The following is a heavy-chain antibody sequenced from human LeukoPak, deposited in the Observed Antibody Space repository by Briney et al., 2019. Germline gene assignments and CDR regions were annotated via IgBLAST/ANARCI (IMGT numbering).Heavy chain of an antibody. CDR2: IIPIFGTA. CDR3: ARQRRGTMVFGVVINYFDY. D-gene: IGHD3-3*01. V-gene: IGHV1-69*05. J-gene: IGHJ4*02. CDR1: GGTFSSYA. Sequence: GASVKVSCKASGGTFSSYAISWVRQAPGQGLEWMGGIIPIFGTANYAQKFQGRVTITTDESTSTAYMELSSLRSEDTAVYYCARQRRGTMVFGVVINYFDYWGQGTLVTVSS.